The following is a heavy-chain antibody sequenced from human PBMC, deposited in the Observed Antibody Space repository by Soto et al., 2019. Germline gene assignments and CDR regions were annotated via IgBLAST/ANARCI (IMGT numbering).Heavy chain of an antibody. J-gene: IGHJ3*02. CDR1: GYTFTGYY. Sequence: GASVKVSCKASGYTFTGYYMHWVRQAPGQGLEWMGWINPNSGGTNYAQKFQGWVTMTRDTSISTAYMELSRLRSDGTAVYYCAILGGDPRPDAFDIWGQGTMVTVSS. D-gene: IGHD3-16*01. CDR2: INPNSGGT. V-gene: IGHV1-2*04. CDR3: AILGGDPRPDAFDI.